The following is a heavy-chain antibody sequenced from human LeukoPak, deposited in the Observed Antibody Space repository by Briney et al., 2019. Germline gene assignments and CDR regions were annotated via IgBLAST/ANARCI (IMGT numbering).Heavy chain of an antibody. D-gene: IGHD3-22*01. CDR2: VNTNTGNP. V-gene: IGHV7-4-1*02. Sequence: ASVKVSCKASGYTFTRNTINWVRQAPGQGLEWMGWVNTNTGNPTYAQGFTGRFVFPSDTSVSTAYLQISSLKAEDTAVYYCVTNFDSSGYFGYWGQGTLVTVSS. CDR1: GYTFTRNT. CDR3: VTNFDSSGYFGY. J-gene: IGHJ4*02.